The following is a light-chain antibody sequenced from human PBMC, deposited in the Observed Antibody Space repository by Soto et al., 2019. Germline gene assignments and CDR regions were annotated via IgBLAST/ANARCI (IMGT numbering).Light chain of an antibody. V-gene: IGKV4-1*01. CDR3: QQYYSTPRT. CDR1: QSVLYSSNNKNY. Sequence: DIVMTQSPDSLAVPLGERATINCKSSQSVLYSSNNKNYLAWYQQKPGQPPKLLIYWASTRESGVPDRFSGSGSGTDFTLTISSLQAEDVAVYYCQQYYSTPRTFGLGTKVEIK. CDR2: WAS. J-gene: IGKJ1*01.